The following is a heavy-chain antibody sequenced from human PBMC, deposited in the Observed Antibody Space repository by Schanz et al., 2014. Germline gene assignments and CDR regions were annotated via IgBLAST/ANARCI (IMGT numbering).Heavy chain of an antibody. Sequence: VQLEQSGAEVKKPGSSVKVSCKASGGTFSSFGINWVRQAPGQGLEWMGRIIPIHGIVNYAQRFQDRVRITADKSTSTAYMELSSLRSDDTAVYVCARDLTVDTGYVVHYYYYGMDVWGQGTTVTVSS. CDR2: IIPIHGIV. V-gene: IGHV1-69*04. CDR3: ARDLTVDTGYVVHYYYYGMDV. CDR1: GGTFSSFG. J-gene: IGHJ6*02. D-gene: IGHD5-12*01.